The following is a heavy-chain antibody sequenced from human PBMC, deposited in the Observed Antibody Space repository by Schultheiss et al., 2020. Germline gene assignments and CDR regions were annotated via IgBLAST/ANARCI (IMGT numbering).Heavy chain of an antibody. D-gene: IGHD3-3*01. V-gene: IGHV3-48*01. J-gene: IGHJ5*02. CDR3: ARGGYYDFWSGYYTGMDWFDP. CDR1: GFTFSSYA. Sequence: GGSLRLSCAASGFTFSSYAMSWVRQAPGKGLEWVSYISSSGSTIYYADSVKGRFTISRDNSKNTLYLQMNSLRAEDTAAYYCARGGYYDFWSGYYTGMDWFDPWGQGTLVTVSS. CDR2: ISSSGSTI.